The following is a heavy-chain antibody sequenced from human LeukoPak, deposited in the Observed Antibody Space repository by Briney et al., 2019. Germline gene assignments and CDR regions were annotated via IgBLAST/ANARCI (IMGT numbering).Heavy chain of an antibody. CDR3: ARRPYSSSWYEEFDY. V-gene: IGHV1-69*04. J-gene: IGHJ4*02. CDR2: IIPILGIA. D-gene: IGHD6-13*01. CDR1: GGTFSSYA. Sequence: ASVKVSCKASGGTFSSYAISWVRQAPGQGLEWMGRIIPILGIANYAQKFQGRVTITADKSTSTAYMELSSLISEATAVYYCARRPYSSSWYEEFDYWGQGTLVTVSS.